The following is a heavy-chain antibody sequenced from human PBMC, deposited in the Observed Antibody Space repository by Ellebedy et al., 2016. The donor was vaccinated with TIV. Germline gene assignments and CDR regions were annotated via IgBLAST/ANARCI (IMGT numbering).Heavy chain of an antibody. D-gene: IGHD6-19*01. Sequence: MPSETLFLTCAVHGGSLSSDYWSRIRQSPEKGLEWIGEINHSGSNSYNPSLKSRVSISVDTPKKQLSLKLSSVTAADTAVYYCARAFQYSSGWAFDYWGQGTLVTVSS. V-gene: IGHV4-34*01. J-gene: IGHJ4*02. CDR3: ARAFQYSSGWAFDY. CDR1: GGSLSSDY. CDR2: INHSGSN.